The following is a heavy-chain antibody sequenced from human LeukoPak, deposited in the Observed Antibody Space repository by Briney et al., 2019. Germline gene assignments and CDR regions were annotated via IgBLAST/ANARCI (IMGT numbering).Heavy chain of an antibody. Sequence: GGSLRLACVASGFTFGNFPMNWVRQAPGRGREWLSHIRGSDIRYAHSVKGRFTSSRDNVKHSLFLQMHSLRAEDTAVYSCARGRPGTNPNSFDVWGQGTMVTVST. CDR1: GFTFGNFP. D-gene: IGHD4-17*01. CDR3: ARGRPGTNPNSFDV. V-gene: IGHV3-48*01. J-gene: IGHJ3*01. CDR2: IRGSDIR.